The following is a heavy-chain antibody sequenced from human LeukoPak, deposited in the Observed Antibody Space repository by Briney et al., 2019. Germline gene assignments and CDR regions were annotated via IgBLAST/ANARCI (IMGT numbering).Heavy chain of an antibody. CDR2: IKEDASET. Sequence: PGGSLRLSCAASGFTFSGYWMSWVRQVSGKGLEWLANIKEDASETYYLDSVKGRFTISRDNAKNSLYLQMNSLRAEDTAVYYCARDLREGEIAFDYWGQGTLVTVSS. CDR1: GFTFSGYW. CDR3: ARDLREGEIAFDY. J-gene: IGHJ4*02. D-gene: IGHD2-21*01. V-gene: IGHV3-7*01.